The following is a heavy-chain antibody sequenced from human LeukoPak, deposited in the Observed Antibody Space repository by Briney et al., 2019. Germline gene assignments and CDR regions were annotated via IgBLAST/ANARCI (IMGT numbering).Heavy chain of an antibody. D-gene: IGHD2-15*01. CDR2: IYYSGST. J-gene: IGHJ6*03. CDR3: ARGDLPYCSGGSCYSERLYYYYYMDV. V-gene: IGHV4-59*08. Sequence: PSETLSLTCTVSVGSISSYYWSWIRQPPGKGLEWIGYIYYSGSTNYNPSLKSRVTISVDTSKNQFSLKMSSVTAADTAVYYCARGDLPYCSGGSCYSERLYYYYYMDVWGKGTTVTVSS. CDR1: VGSISSYY.